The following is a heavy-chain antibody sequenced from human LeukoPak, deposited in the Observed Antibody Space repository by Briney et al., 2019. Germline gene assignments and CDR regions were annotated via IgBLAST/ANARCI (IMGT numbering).Heavy chain of an antibody. CDR2: ISGSGGST. J-gene: IGHJ4*02. CDR3: AKDLKDVDTAMVDY. Sequence: GGSLRLSCAASGSTFSSYAMSWVRQAPGKGLEWVSAISGSGGSTYYADSVKGRFTISRDNSKNTLYLQMNSLRAEDTAVYYCAKDLKDVDTAMVDYWGQGTLVTVSS. D-gene: IGHD5-18*01. CDR1: GSTFSSYA. V-gene: IGHV3-23*01.